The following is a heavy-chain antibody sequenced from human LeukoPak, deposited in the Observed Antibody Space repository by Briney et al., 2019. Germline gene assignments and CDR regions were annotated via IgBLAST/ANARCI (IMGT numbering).Heavy chain of an antibody. Sequence: PSETLSLTCAVYGWSFNDYYWNWIRQPPGKGLEWIGEINARGDTNYNPSLKSRVTISVDTSKKQFSLRFTSTIAADTAVYYCVRGQVPAARGYNWFDPRGQGTLVTVSS. J-gene: IGHJ5*02. CDR1: GWSFNDYY. V-gene: IGHV4-34*01. CDR2: INARGDT. CDR3: VRGQVPAARGYNWFDP. D-gene: IGHD2-2*01.